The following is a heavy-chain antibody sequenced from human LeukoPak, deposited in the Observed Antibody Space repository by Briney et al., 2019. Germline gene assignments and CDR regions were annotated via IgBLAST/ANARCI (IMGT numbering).Heavy chain of an antibody. CDR1: GYTFIGYY. D-gene: IGHD6-13*01. CDR3: TRAAGGTTFFDY. CDR2: INPDSGGT. J-gene: IGHJ4*02. Sequence: GASVKDSCKASGYTFIGYYMHWVRQAPGQGLEGMGWINPDSGGTNYAQKFQGRVTMTSDTSINTVYMEVSRLTSDATAVYYCTRAAGGTTFFDYWGQGTLVTVSS. V-gene: IGHV1-2*02.